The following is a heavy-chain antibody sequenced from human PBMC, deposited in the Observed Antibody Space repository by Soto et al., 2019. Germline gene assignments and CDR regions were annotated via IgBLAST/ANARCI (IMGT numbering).Heavy chain of an antibody. CDR1: SGSFSGYY. CDR2: ISQSGNT. J-gene: IGHJ4*02. CDR3: ARAPEVRGLVPTRPDF. Sequence: SETLSLTCSIYSGSFSGYYWSWIRQPPGKGLEWIGEISQSGNTNYSPSLKSRVPISIDTSKKQFSLNLASVSAADTAVYYCARAPEVRGLVPTRPDFWGQGTLVTVSS. V-gene: IGHV4-34*01.